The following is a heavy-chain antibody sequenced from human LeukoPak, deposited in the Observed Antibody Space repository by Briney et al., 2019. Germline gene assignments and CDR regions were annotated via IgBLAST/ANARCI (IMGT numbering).Heavy chain of an antibody. J-gene: IGHJ4*02. CDR3: ARVRYCSSTSCYIHFDY. CDR1: GGSFSGYY. V-gene: IGHV4-34*01. CDR2: INHSGST. Sequence: PSETLSLTCAVYGGSFSGYYWSWMRQPPGKGLEWIGEINHSGSTNYNPSLKSRVTTSVDTSKNQFSLKLSSVTAADTAVYYCARVRYCSSTSCYIHFDYWGQGTLVTVSS. D-gene: IGHD2-2*02.